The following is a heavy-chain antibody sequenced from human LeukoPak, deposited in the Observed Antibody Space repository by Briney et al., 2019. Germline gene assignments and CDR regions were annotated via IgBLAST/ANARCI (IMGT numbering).Heavy chain of an antibody. V-gene: IGHV3-23*01. CDR3: ARAGSFWHYVY. D-gene: IGHD1-7*01. Sequence: WVSAISGSGRSTYYADSVKGRFTISRDNAKNSLSLQMNGLRVEDTAVYYCARAGSFWHYVYWGQGTLVTVSS. J-gene: IGHJ4*02. CDR2: ISGSGRST.